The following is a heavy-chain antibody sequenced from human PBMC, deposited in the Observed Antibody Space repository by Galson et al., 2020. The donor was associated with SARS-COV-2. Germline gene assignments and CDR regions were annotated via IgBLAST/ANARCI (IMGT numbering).Heavy chain of an antibody. D-gene: IGHD4-17*01. V-gene: IGHV4-30-2*01. CDR2: ISHSGGT. J-gene: IGHJ3*02. CDR3: ARLHYGEYAPEAFDI. CDR1: GTSISSGSSS. Sequence: SETLSITCAVSGTSISSGSSSWNWIRQPPGKGLEWIGHISHSGGTYYNPSLKSRVTISGDRSKNQFSLRLSSVTAADTAVYYCARLHYGEYAPEAFDIWGPGTRVTVAS.